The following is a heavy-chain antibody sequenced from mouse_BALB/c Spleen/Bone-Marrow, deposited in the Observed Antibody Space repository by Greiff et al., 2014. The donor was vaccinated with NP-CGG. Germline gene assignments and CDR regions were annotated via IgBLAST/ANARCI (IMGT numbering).Heavy chain of an antibody. J-gene: IGHJ4*01. Sequence: VQLQESGPGLVAPSQSLSITCTVSGFSLTNYGVHWVRQPPGKGLEWLGVIWADGSTNYNSALMSRLSISKDNSKSQVFFKMNSLQTDDTAMYYCARITTATGARDYWGQGTSVTVPS. CDR1: GFSLTNYG. D-gene: IGHD1-2*01. CDR2: IWADGST. CDR3: ARITTATGARDY. V-gene: IGHV2-9*02.